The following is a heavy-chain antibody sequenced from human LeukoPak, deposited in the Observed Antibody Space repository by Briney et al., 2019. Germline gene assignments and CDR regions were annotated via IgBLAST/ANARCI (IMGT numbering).Heavy chain of an antibody. D-gene: IGHD3-10*01. CDR2: IYSGGST. Sequence: GGSLRLSCAASGFTVSSNYMSWVRQAPGKGLEWVSVIYSGGSTYYADSVKGRFTISRDSSKNTLYLQMNSLRAEDTAVYYCAKDRGSYYEPDAFDIWGQGTMVTVSS. CDR1: GFTVSSNY. V-gene: IGHV3-53*05. J-gene: IGHJ3*02. CDR3: AKDRGSYYEPDAFDI.